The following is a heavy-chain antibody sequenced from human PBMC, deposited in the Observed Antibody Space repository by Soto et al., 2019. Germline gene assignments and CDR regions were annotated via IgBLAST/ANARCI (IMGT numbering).Heavy chain of an antibody. Sequence: PGGSLRLSCTASGFTFGDYAMSWFRQAPGKGLEWVGFIRSKAYGGTTEYAASVKGRFTISRDDSKSIAYLQMNSLKTEDTAVYYCTRESMIVVVFDAFDIWGQGTMVTVSS. V-gene: IGHV3-49*03. CDR2: IRSKAYGGTT. CDR3: TRESMIVVVFDAFDI. CDR1: GFTFGDYA. D-gene: IGHD3-22*01. J-gene: IGHJ3*02.